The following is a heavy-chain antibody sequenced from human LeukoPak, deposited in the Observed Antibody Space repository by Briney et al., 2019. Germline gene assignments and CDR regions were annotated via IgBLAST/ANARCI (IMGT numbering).Heavy chain of an antibody. Sequence: QSGGSLRLSCAASGFTFSSYAMSWVRQAPGKGLEWVSAISGSGGSTYYADSVKGRFTISRDNSKNTLYLQMNSLRAEDTAVYYCAKDPDYDSSGYWPYYFDYWGQGTLVTVSS. CDR2: ISGSGGST. V-gene: IGHV3-23*01. J-gene: IGHJ4*02. CDR1: GFTFSSYA. CDR3: AKDPDYDSSGYWPYYFDY. D-gene: IGHD3-22*01.